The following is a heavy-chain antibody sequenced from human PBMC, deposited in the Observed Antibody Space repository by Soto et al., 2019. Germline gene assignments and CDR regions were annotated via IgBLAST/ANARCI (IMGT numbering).Heavy chain of an antibody. CDR3: TTDLWRIAVVVGSTGYFNP. CDR2: IKSKSDGGTT. V-gene: IGHV3-15*01. D-gene: IGHD2-15*01. CDR1: GFTFSDAL. Sequence: PGGSLRLSCAASGFTFSDALMSWVRQAPGKGLYCVGRIKSKSDGGTTEYAAPVRGRFTISRDDSKNTLYLQMNSLKTEDTAVYYCTTDLWRIAVVVGSTGYFNPWGQGTPVTVYS. J-gene: IGHJ5*02.